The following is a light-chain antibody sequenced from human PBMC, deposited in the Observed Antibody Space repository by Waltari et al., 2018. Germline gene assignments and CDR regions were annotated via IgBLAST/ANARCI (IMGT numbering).Light chain of an antibody. Sequence: TQSPSTLSVSPGERATLSCRASQTVSSNLAWYQQKPGQAPRLLIYGASTRAAGIPARFSGSGSGTQFTLTINSLQSEDFAVYYCQQYNNWPPWTFGQGTKVEIK. V-gene: IGKV3-15*01. J-gene: IGKJ1*01. CDR2: GAS. CDR1: QTVSSN. CDR3: QQYNNWPPWT.